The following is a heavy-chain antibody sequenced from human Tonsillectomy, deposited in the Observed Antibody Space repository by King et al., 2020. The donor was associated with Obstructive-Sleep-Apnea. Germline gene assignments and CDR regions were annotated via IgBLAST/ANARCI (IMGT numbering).Heavy chain of an antibody. D-gene: IGHD5-18*01. CDR1: GYTFTSYG. Sequence: VQLVESGAEVKKPGASVKVSCKASGYTFTSYGISWVRQAPGQGLEWMGWISAYNGNTNYAQKLQGRVTMTTDTSTSTAYMELRSLRSDDTAVYYCARVETLWIQLWLPPHYWGQGTLVTVSS. J-gene: IGHJ4*02. V-gene: IGHV1-18*01. CDR2: ISAYNGNT. CDR3: ARVETLWIQLWLPPHY.